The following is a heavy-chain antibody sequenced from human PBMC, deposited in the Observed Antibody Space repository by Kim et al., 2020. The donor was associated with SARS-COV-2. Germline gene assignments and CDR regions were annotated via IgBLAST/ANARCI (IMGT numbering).Heavy chain of an antibody. CDR1: GFTFSSYA. CDR2: ISYDGSNK. V-gene: IGHV3-30-3*01. CDR3: ARDGIYCSSTSCIYYYGMDV. D-gene: IGHD2-2*01. Sequence: GGSLRLSCAASGFTFSSYAMHWVRQAPGKGLEWVAVISYDGSNKYYADSVKGRFTISRDNSKNTLYLQMNSLRAEDTAVYYCARDGIYCSSTSCIYYYGMDVWGQGTTVTVSS. J-gene: IGHJ6*02.